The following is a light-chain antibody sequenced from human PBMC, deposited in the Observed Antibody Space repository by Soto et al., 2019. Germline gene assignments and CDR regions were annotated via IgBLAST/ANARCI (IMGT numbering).Light chain of an antibody. CDR1: QSISSY. Sequence: DIQMTQSPSSLSASVGDRVTITCRASQSISSYLNWYQQKPGKAPKLLIYAASSLQSVVPSRFSGSGSGTDFTLTISSLQHEDFATYYCQQSYSTPPTFGQGTKLEIK. J-gene: IGKJ1*01. CDR3: QQSYSTPPT. CDR2: AAS. V-gene: IGKV1-39*01.